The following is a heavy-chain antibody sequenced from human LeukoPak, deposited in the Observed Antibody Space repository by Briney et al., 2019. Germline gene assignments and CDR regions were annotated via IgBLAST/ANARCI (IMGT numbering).Heavy chain of an antibody. CDR2: IYYSGST. D-gene: IGHD3-10*01. CDR1: GGSISSSSYY. CDR3: ASFSGGFGFDY. V-gene: IGHV4-39*01. J-gene: IGHJ4*02. Sequence: SETLSLTCTVSGGSISSSSYYWGWTRQPPGKGLEWIGSIYYSGSTYYNPSLKSRVTISVDTSKNQFSLELSSVTAADTAVYYCASFSGGFGFDYWGQGTLVTVSS.